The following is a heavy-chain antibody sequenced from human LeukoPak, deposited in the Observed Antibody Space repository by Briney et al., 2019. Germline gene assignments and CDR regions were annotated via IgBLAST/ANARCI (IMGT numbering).Heavy chain of an antibody. CDR3: ARVRYSSGWYFDY. D-gene: IGHD6-19*01. CDR2: ISYDGSNE. V-gene: IGHV3-30*04. CDR1: GFTFSSYV. Sequence: GGSLRLSCAASGFTFSSYVMHWVRQAPGKGLEWVAIISYDGSNEYYADSVKGRFTISRDNAKNTLYLQMNSLRAEDTAVYYCARVRYSSGWYFDYWGQGTLVTVSS. J-gene: IGHJ4*02.